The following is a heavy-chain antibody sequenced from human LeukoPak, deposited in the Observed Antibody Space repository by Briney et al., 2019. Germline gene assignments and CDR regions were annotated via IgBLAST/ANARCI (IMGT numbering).Heavy chain of an antibody. CDR2: ISTGSSYT. CDR1: GFAFSSYA. V-gene: IGHV3-21*01. CDR3: ATTITRGY. J-gene: IGHJ4*02. D-gene: IGHD4-11*01. Sequence: GSLRLSCAASGFAFSSYAMNWVRQAPGKGLEWVSSISTGSSYTYYADSVKGRFTISRDNAKNSLYLQMNSLGAEDTAVYYCATTITRGYWGQGTLVTVSS.